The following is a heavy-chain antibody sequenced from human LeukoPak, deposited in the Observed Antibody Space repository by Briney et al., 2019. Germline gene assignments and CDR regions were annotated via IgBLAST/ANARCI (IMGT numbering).Heavy chain of an antibody. CDR2: IRQDGSEK. CDR1: GFTFSSYW. J-gene: IGHJ6*03. V-gene: IGHV3-7*01. Sequence: GGSLRLSCAASGFTFSSYWMSWVRQAPGKGLEWVANIRQDGSEKYYVDSVKGRFTISRDNAKNSLYLQMNSLRAEDTAVYYCARDVEYQLKLYYYYYYYMDVWAKGPRSPSP. CDR3: ARDVEYQLKLYYYYYYYMDV. D-gene: IGHD2-2*01.